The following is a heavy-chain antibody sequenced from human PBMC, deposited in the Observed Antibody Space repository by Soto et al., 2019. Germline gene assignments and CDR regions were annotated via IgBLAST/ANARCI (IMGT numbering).Heavy chain of an antibody. CDR2: IYLDDDK. J-gene: IGHJ4*02. Sequence: QITLKASGPTLVKPTQPLTLTCTFSGFSLSTSGVGVGWIRQPPGKALEWLALIYLDDDKRYSPSLKSRLTITKDTTKNQVVMKMTNMDRVDTATYYCAHNKGSGSYWDYWGQGTLVTVS. V-gene: IGHV2-5*02. CDR3: AHNKGSGSYWDY. D-gene: IGHD3-10*01. CDR1: GFSLSTSGVG.